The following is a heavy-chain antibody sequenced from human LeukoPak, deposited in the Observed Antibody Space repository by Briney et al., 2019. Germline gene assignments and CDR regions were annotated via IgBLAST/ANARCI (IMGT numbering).Heavy chain of an antibody. CDR2: IYHSGST. CDR3: ARDSDGGSYDH. D-gene: IGHD2-15*01. Sequence: SETLSLTCAVSGDSISNPGYSRSWIRQPSGKGLEWIGYIYHSGSTFYNPSLRSRVTISLDGSRNQFSLKLTSVTAADTAVYYCARDSDGGSYDHWGQGILVIVSS. CDR1: GDSISNPGYS. V-gene: IGHV4-30-2*01. J-gene: IGHJ4*02.